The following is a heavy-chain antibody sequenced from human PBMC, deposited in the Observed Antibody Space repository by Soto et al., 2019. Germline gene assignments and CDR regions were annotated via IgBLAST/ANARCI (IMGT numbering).Heavy chain of an antibody. V-gene: IGHV4-30-2*01. D-gene: IGHD3-10*01. CDR3: ARSRSWDGLDF. CDR2: IYHSGTT. J-gene: IGHJ3*01. CDR1: GGSVSSGDFS. Sequence: SETLSLTCAVSGGSVSSGDFSWCWIRQPPGKGLEWVGYIYHSGTTYYHPSLKRRLTISLDRSNNRFSLKLASVTAADSAVYFCARSRSWDGLDFWGQGALVTV.